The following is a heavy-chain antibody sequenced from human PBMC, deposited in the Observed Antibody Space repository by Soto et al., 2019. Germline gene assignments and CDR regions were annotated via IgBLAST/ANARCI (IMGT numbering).Heavy chain of an antibody. V-gene: IGHV1-69*01. D-gene: IGHD2-2*01. CDR1: VGTFSSYA. Sequence: QVQLVQSGAEVKKPGSSVKVSCKASVGTFSSYAISWVRQAPGQGLEWMGGIIPISDTTNYAQKFQGRVTITADESTSTAYMELSRLRSEDTAVYYCARSHGSSTSLEIYYYYYYGMDVWGQGTTVTVSS. J-gene: IGHJ6*02. CDR3: ARSHGSSTSLEIYYYYYYGMDV. CDR2: IIPISDTT.